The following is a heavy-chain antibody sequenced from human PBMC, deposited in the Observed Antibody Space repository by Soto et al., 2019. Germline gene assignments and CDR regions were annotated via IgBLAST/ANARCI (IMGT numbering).Heavy chain of an antibody. J-gene: IGHJ6*02. V-gene: IGHV3-33*01. CDR1: GFPLSSVG. Sequence: QVQLVESGGGVVQPGGSLRLSCAASGFPLSSVGMHWVRQAPGKGLEWVAIIWYDGTKKVYGDSVKGRFTISRDSSKNTLYLQMNNLIVEDTAVYHCARDEHMNAGVRFGMDVWGQGTTVAVSS. CDR3: ARDEHMNAGVRFGMDV. D-gene: IGHD3-10*01. CDR2: IWYDGTKK.